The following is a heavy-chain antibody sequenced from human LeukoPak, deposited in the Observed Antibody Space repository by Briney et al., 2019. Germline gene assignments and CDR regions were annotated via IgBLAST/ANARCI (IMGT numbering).Heavy chain of an antibody. D-gene: IGHD6-6*01. V-gene: IGHV4-39*07. CDR2: IYYTGSA. CDR1: GGSISSSRYY. CDR3: ARAKYSSSPPEY. Sequence: SETLSLTCTVSGGSISSSRYYWGWVRQPPGKGLAWIGSIYYTGSAYYNPSLKSRVTITVDTSKNQFSLKLSSVTAADTAVYYCARAKYSSSPPEYWGQGTLVTVSS. J-gene: IGHJ4*02.